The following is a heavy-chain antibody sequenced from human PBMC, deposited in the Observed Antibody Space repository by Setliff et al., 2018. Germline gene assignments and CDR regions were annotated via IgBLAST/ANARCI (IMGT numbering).Heavy chain of an antibody. D-gene: IGHD4-17*01. CDR2: RHDNGER. CDR1: PGSISRHY. CDR3: AGDKGDGYGVDAYAGGGFDI. V-gene: IGHV4-59*11. J-gene: IGHJ3*02. Sequence: ASETLSLTCTVSPGSISRHYWSWFWQAPGKGLEWIGYRHDNGERDYSPSLRSRLTISVDTSKKQFSLKLSSVTAADTAVYYCAGDKGDGYGVDAYAGGGFDIWGQGTMVTVSS.